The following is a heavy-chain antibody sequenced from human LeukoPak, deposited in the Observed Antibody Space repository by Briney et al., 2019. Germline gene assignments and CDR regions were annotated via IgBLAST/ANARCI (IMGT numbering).Heavy chain of an antibody. J-gene: IGHJ4*02. CDR1: GGSISSSSYY. CDR2: IYYSGST. D-gene: IGHD5-18*01. Sequence: SETLSLTCTVSGGSISSSSYYWGWIRQPPGKGLEWIGSIYYSGSTYYNPSLKSRVTISVDTSKNQFSLKLSSVTAADTAVYYCARQLQLWLRGPGWGLDYWGQGTLVTVSS. CDR3: ARQLQLWLRGPGWGLDY. V-gene: IGHV4-39*01.